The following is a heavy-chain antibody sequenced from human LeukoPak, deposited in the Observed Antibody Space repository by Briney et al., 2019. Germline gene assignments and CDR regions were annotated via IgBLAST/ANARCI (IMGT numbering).Heavy chain of an antibody. V-gene: IGHV4-61*01. CDR2: IYYSGRT. CDR1: GGSVSSGSYY. J-gene: IGHJ6*03. CDR3: ATLVDATTPLSYYFIGV. Sequence: PSETLSLTCTVSGGSVSSGSYYWSWIRQPPWKGLEWVGYIYYSGRTNYSPSLKSRVTISVDTSKNQFSLKLSSVTAADTAVYYCATLVDATTPLSYYFIGVWGKGTTVTVSS. D-gene: IGHD4-11*01.